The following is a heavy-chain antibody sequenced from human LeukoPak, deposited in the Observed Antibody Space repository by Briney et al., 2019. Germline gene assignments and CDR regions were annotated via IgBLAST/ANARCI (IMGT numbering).Heavy chain of an antibody. CDR3: ASRDKGYYYGMDV. V-gene: IGHV3-66*01. J-gene: IGHJ6*02. CDR2: IYSGGST. CDR1: GFTVSSNY. D-gene: IGHD5-24*01. Sequence: PGGSLRLSCAASGFTVSSNYMSWVRQAPWKGLEWVSLIYSGGSTYYADSVKGRFTISRDNSKNTLYLQMNSLRAEDTAVYYCASRDKGYYYGMDVWGQGTTVTVSS.